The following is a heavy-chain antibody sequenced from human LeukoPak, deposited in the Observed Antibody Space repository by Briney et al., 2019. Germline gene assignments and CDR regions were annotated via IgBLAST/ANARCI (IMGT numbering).Heavy chain of an antibody. CDR3: AKDLVATTYRDAFDI. CDR2: ISGAGGTT. Sequence: GGSLRLSCAASGFTFSSYDMSWVRQSPGKGLEWVSYISGAGGTTYYADSVKGRFTISRDNSKNTVYLQMNSLRAEDTAVYYCAKDLVATTYRDAFDIWGQGTMVTVSS. D-gene: IGHD5-12*01. V-gene: IGHV3-23*01. J-gene: IGHJ3*02. CDR1: GFTFSSYD.